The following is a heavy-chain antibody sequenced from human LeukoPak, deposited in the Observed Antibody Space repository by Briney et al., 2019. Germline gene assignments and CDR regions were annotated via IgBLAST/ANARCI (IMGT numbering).Heavy chain of an antibody. J-gene: IGHJ4*02. Sequence: GGSLRLSCAASGFTVSSNYMSWVRQAPGKGLEWVSVIYSGGSTYYADSVKGRFTISRHNSTNTLYLQMNSLRAEDTAVYYCARHEAAAGTPVDYWGQGTLVTVSS. CDR3: ARHEAAAGTPVDY. V-gene: IGHV3-53*04. CDR2: IYSGGST. CDR1: GFTVSSNY. D-gene: IGHD6-13*01.